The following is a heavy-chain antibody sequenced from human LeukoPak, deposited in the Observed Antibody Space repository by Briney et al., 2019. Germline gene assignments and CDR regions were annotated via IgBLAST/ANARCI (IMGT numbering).Heavy chain of an antibody. Sequence: PSETLSLTCTVSGGAINSGSYHWSWIRQPAGKALEWIGRIHTSGSTNYNPSLNSRVTISLDTSKNQFSLNLSSVTAADTAVYYCARGGSYSDFDSWGQGTLVTVSS. CDR3: ARGGSYSDFDS. CDR2: IHTSGST. V-gene: IGHV4-61*02. CDR1: GGAINSGSYH. D-gene: IGHD1-26*01. J-gene: IGHJ4*02.